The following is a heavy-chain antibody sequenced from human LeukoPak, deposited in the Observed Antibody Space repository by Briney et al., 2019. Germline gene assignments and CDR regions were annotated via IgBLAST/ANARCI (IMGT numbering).Heavy chain of an antibody. CDR3: ARKSRGYDFPWFDP. D-gene: IGHD5-12*01. Sequence: PSETLSLTCTVSGGSIRSSSYCWGWIRQPPGKGLEWIGSIYYSGNTYYNPSLKSRVTISVDPSKNQFSLNLTAVTAADTAVYYCARKSRGYDFPWFDPWGQGILGTVSS. CDR2: IYYSGNT. V-gene: IGHV4-39*07. J-gene: IGHJ5*02. CDR1: GGSIRSSSYC.